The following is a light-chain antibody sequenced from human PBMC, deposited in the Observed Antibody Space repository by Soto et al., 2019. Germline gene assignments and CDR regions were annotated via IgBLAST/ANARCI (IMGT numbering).Light chain of an antibody. CDR3: NSCTDTTSLI. Sequence: QSVLTQPASVSGSPGQSITISCTGTSSDVGDYKYVSWYQQHPGKAPKLIIYEVSNRPSGISNRFSGSKSGNTASLTISGLQAEDEADYYCNSCTDTTSLIFGGGTKPTVL. V-gene: IGLV2-14*01. CDR2: EVS. CDR1: SSDVGDYKY. J-gene: IGLJ2*01.